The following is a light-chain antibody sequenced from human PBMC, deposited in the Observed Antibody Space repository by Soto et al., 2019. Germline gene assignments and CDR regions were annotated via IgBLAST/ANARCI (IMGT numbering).Light chain of an antibody. CDR3: SSYTSSSTDV. V-gene: IGLV2-14*01. Sequence: QSALTQPASVSGSPGQSITISCTGTTSDVGFSNYVFWYQQHPGKAPKLIISDVSNRPSGVSNHVSGSKFGNTASLTISGLRAEDEDDYYCSSYTSSSTDVFGTGTKLTVL. J-gene: IGLJ1*01. CDR1: TSDVGFSNY. CDR2: DVS.